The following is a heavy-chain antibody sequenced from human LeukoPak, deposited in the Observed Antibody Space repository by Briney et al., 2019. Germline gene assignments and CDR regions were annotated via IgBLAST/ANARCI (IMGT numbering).Heavy chain of an antibody. D-gene: IGHD1-26*01. CDR3: ARLRDLYSGSYYPFDY. V-gene: IGHV5-51*01. CDR2: IYPGDSET. CDR1: GYIFTSYW. Sequence: KVSCKASGYIFTSYWIGWVRQMPGKGLEWMGVIYPGDSETRYSPSFQGRVTISADKSISTAYLQWSSLKAADTAMYYCARLRDLYSGSYYPFDYWGQGTLVTVSS. J-gene: IGHJ4*02.